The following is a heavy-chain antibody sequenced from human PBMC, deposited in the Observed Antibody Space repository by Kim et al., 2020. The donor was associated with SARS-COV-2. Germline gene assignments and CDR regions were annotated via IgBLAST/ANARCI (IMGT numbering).Heavy chain of an antibody. V-gene: IGHV4-34*01. CDR1: GGSFSGYY. Sequence: SETLSLTCAVYGGSFSGYYWSWIRQPPGKGLEWIGEINHSGSTNYNPSLKSRVTISVDTSKNQFSLKLSSVTAADTAVYYCARGLDYYDSSGYYYPGYWGKGTLVSFSS. J-gene: IGHJ4*02. CDR2: INHSGST. D-gene: IGHD3-22*01. CDR3: ARGLDYYDSSGYYYPGY.